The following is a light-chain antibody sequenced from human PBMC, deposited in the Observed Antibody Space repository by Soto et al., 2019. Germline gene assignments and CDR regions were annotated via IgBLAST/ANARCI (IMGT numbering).Light chain of an antibody. Sequence: QSALTQPASVSGSPGHSITISCTGTNSDVGGYSYVSWFQQHPGKAPKLIIYEVSNRPSGVSTRFSGSKSGNTASLTVSGLQAEDEADYYCSSFTRSNTWVIGGGTQLTVL. CDR3: SSFTRSNTWV. J-gene: IGLJ3*02. CDR2: EVS. V-gene: IGLV2-14*01. CDR1: NSDVGGYSY.